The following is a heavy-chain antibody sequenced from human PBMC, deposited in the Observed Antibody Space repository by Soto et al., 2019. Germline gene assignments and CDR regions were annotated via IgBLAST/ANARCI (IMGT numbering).Heavy chain of an antibody. CDR3: AKDLRMGQLAPAYYYGMDV. D-gene: IGHD6-6*01. CDR2: ISGSGGST. CDR1: GFTFSSYA. V-gene: IGHV3-23*01. Sequence: EVQLLESGGGLVQPGGSLRLSCAASGFTFSSYAMSWVRQAPGKGLEWVSAISGSGGSTYYADSVKGRFTISRDNSKNTLYLQMSSLRAEDTAVYYCAKDLRMGQLAPAYYYGMDVWGQGTTVTVSS. J-gene: IGHJ6*02.